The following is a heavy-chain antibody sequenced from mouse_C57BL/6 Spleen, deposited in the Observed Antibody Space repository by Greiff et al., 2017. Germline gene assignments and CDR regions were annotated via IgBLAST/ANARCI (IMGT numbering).Heavy chain of an antibody. V-gene: IGHV5-17*01. Sequence: EVKVVKSGGGLVKPGGSLKLSCAASGFTFSDYGMHWVRQAPEKGLEWVAYISSGSSTIYYADTVKGRFTISRDNAKNTLFLQMTSLRSEDTAMYYCARDLFAYWGQGTLVTVSA. CDR2: ISSGSSTI. CDR3: ARDLFAY. J-gene: IGHJ3*01. CDR1: GFTFSDYG.